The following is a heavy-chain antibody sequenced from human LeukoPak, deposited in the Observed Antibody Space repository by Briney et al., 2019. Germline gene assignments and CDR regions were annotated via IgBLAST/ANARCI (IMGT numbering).Heavy chain of an antibody. Sequence: PGRSLRLSCAASGFTFSSYAMHWVRQAPGKGLEWVAVVSYDGCNKYYADSVKGRFTISRDNSKNTLYLQMNSLRAEDTAVYYCARGDNQDIVVVPAAILPSFDYWGQGTLVTVSS. CDR3: ARGDNQDIVVVPAAILPSFDY. D-gene: IGHD2-2*01. CDR1: GFTFSSYA. J-gene: IGHJ4*02. CDR2: VSYDGCNK. V-gene: IGHV3-30-3*01.